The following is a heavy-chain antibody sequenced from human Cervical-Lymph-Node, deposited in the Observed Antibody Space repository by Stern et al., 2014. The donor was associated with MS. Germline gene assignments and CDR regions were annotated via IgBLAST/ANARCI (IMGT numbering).Heavy chain of an antibody. J-gene: IGHJ4*02. V-gene: IGHV3-74*01. CDR3: ARDRGGYYDSSGYSDY. CDR2: LNGDGSKT. Sequence: EVQLVESGGGLVQPGGSLRLSCAASGFTFSVYWMHWVRQVPGKGLVWVSRLNGDGSKTTYADSVKGRFTISRDNAKNTLYLQMNSLRAEDTAVYYCARDRGGYYDSSGYSDYWGQGTLVTVSS. D-gene: IGHD3-22*01. CDR1: GFTFSVYW.